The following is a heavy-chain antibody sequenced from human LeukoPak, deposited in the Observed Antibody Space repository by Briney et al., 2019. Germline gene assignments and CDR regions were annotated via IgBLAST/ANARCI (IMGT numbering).Heavy chain of an antibody. J-gene: IGHJ4*02. D-gene: IGHD3-10*01. CDR3: ARLHSGSYYNGIDY. CDR1: GGSFSGYY. V-gene: IGHV4-34*01. CDR2: INHSGST. Sequence: SETLSLTCAVYGGSFSGYYWSWIRQPPGKGLEWIGEINHSGSTNYNPSLKSRVTISVDTSKNQFSLKLSSVTAADTAVYYCARLHSGSYYNGIDYWGQGTLVTVSS.